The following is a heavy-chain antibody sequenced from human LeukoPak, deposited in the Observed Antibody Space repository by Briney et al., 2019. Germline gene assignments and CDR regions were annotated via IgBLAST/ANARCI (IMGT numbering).Heavy chain of an antibody. CDR3: ARENCGGDCYPGYYYYGMDV. D-gene: IGHD2-21*02. Sequence: GGSLRLSCAAPGSTFSSYWMSWVRQAPGKGLEWVANIKQDGSEKYYVDSVKGRFTISRDNAKNSLYLQMNSLRAEDTAVYYCARENCGGDCYPGYYYYGMDVWGQGTTVTVSS. V-gene: IGHV3-7*04. CDR1: GSTFSSYW. J-gene: IGHJ6*02. CDR2: IKQDGSEK.